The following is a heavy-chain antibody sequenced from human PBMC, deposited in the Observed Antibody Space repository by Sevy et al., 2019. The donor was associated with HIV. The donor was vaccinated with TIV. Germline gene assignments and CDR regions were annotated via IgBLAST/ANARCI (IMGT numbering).Heavy chain of an antibody. D-gene: IGHD3-10*01. Sequence: SETLSLTCTVSGGSVSSGSYYWSWIRQPPGKGLEWIGYIYYSGSTNYNPSLKSRVTISVDTSKTQFSLKLSSVTAAETAVYYCARGLYYGSGSYTDYWGQGTLVTVSS. CDR2: IYYSGST. CDR3: ARGLYYGSGSYTDY. J-gene: IGHJ4*02. V-gene: IGHV4-61*01. CDR1: GGSVSSGSYY.